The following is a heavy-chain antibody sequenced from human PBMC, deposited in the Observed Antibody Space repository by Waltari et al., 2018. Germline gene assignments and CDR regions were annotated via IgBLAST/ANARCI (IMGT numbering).Heavy chain of an antibody. CDR1: GFTVSSNY. V-gene: IGHV3-53*01. Sequence: EVQLVESGGGLIQPGGSLRLSCAASGFTVSSNYMSWVRKAPGKGLEWVSVSYSGCSTYYADSVKVRFTITRDNSKNTLYLQMNSLRAEDTAVDYCASLGGIAAADQGAFDIWGQGTMVTVSS. J-gene: IGHJ3*02. CDR3: ASLGGIAAADQGAFDI. CDR2: SYSGCST. D-gene: IGHD6-13*01.